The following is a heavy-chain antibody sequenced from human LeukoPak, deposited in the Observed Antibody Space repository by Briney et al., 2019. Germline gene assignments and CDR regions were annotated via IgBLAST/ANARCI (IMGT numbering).Heavy chain of an antibody. CDR1: GFTLSSYG. J-gene: IGHJ4*02. D-gene: IGHD1-26*01. V-gene: IGHV3-33*01. CDR3: ARSGGSYAFDY. Sequence: PGGSLRLSCAASGFTLSSYGMHWVRQAPGKGLEWVAVIWYDGSNKYYADSVKGRFTISRDNSKNTLYLQMNSLRAEDTAVYYRARSGGSYAFDYWGQGTLVTASS. CDR2: IWYDGSNK.